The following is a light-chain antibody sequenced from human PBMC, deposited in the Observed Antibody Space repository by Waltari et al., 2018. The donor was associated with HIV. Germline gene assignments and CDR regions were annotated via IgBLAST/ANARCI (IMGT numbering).Light chain of an antibody. CDR3: QVVGNNVV. CDR1: NIGTKD. J-gene: IGLJ3*02. CDR2: EDS. V-gene: IGLV3-9*01. Sequence: YELTQPLSVSVALGVTAKITRGGHNIGTKDVHWYQKRPGQDPVLVRFEDSNRPSVVPEVCSRSKSRNTAGLTSSGFQVEDEADYFCQVVGNNVVFGGGTKLTVL.